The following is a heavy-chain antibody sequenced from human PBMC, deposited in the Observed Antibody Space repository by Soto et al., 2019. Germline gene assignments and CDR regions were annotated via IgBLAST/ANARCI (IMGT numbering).Heavy chain of an antibody. V-gene: IGHV3-33*01. CDR2: IWYDGSNK. J-gene: IGHJ4*02. Sequence: LRLSCAASGFTFSSYGMHWVRQAPGKGLEWVAVIWYDGSNKYFADSVKGRFTISRDNSKNTLYLQMNSLRAEDTAVYYCARDITALVYDFWSGLIWGQGTLVTVS. CDR3: ARDITALVYDFWSGLI. D-gene: IGHD3-3*01. CDR1: GFTFSSYG.